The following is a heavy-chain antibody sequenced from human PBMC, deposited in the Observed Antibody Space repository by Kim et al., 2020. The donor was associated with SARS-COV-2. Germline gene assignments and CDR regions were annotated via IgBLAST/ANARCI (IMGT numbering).Heavy chain of an antibody. CDR3: AKDIWAREQQLPEDY. Sequence: GGSLRLSCAASGFTFGDYAMHWVRQAPGKGLEWVSGISWNSGSIGYADSVKGRFTISRDNAKNSLYLQMNSLRAEDTALYYCAKDIWAREQQLPEDYWGQGTLVTVSS. J-gene: IGHJ4*02. CDR2: ISWNSGSI. D-gene: IGHD6-13*01. CDR1: GFTFGDYA. V-gene: IGHV3-9*01.